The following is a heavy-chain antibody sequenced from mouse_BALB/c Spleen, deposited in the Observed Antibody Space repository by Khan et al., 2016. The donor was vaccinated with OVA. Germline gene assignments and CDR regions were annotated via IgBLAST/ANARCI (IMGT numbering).Heavy chain of an antibody. CDR1: GYTFTSYT. V-gene: IGHV1-4*01. D-gene: IGHD2-14*01. Sequence: QVQLQQSGAELARPGASVKMSCKASGYTFTSYTIHWIKKRPGQGLEWIGYINPSNGYTNYNQKFKDKATLTTDKSSTPAYLQLSSLTSDDSAVYNCVRDGAYHRNDGWFAYWGQGTLVTVSA. J-gene: IGHJ3*01. CDR3: VRDGAYHRNDGWFAY. CDR2: INPSNGYT.